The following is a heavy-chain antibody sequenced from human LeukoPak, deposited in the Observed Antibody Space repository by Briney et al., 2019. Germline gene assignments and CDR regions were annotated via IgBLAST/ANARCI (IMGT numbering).Heavy chain of an antibody. Sequence: GGSLRLSCAASGFTFSSYGMHWVRQAPGKGLEWVANIKQDGSEKYYVDSVKGRFTISRDNAKNSLYLQMNSLRAEDTAVYYCARRVGPATFDYWGQGTLVTVSS. CDR1: GFTFSSYG. J-gene: IGHJ4*02. D-gene: IGHD2-15*01. CDR3: ARRVGPATFDY. V-gene: IGHV3-7*01. CDR2: IKQDGSEK.